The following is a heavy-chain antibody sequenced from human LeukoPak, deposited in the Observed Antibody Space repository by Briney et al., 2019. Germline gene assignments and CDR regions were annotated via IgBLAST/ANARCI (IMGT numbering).Heavy chain of an antibody. CDR1: GGSISSYY. D-gene: IGHD3-3*01. CDR2: IYYSGST. J-gene: IGHJ5*02. Sequence: PSETLSLTCTVSGGSISSYYWSWIRQPPGKGLEWIGYIYYSGSTNYNPSLKSRVTISVDTSKNQFSLKLSSVTAADTAVYYCARHQGSLEWLTLYNWFDPWGQGTLVTVSS. V-gene: IGHV4-59*08. CDR3: ARHQGSLEWLTLYNWFDP.